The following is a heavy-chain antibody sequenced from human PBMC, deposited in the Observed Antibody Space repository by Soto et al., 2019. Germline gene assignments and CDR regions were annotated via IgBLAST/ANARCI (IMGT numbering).Heavy chain of an antibody. Sequence: GASVKVSCKASGYTFTGYYMHWVRQAPGQGLEWMGWINPNSGGTNYAQKFQGWATMTRDTSISTAYMELSRLRSDDTAVYYCARVGATDNWFDPWGQGTLVTVS. CDR2: INPNSGGT. CDR1: GYTFTGYY. J-gene: IGHJ5*02. CDR3: ARVGATDNWFDP. D-gene: IGHD1-26*01. V-gene: IGHV1-2*04.